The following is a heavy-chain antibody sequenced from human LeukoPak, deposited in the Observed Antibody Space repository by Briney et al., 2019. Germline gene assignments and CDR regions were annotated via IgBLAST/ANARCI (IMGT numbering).Heavy chain of an antibody. CDR3: ARGRTGAAALDF. CDR2: STHSGST. J-gene: IGHJ4*02. CDR1: GGPFSGYY. D-gene: IGHD2-2*01. Sequence: SETLSLTCAVSGGPFSGYYWTWIRQPPGKGLEWIGESTHSGSTNYSPSFKSRVTISVDTSKSQFSLKLTSVSAADTAVYHCARGRTGAAALDFWGPGTLVTVTS. V-gene: IGHV4-34*01.